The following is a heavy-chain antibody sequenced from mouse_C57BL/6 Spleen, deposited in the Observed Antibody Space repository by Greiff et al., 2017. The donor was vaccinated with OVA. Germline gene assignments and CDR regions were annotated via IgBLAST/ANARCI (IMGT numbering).Heavy chain of an antibody. CDR3: AILRRERSYAMDY. D-gene: IGHD2-4*01. V-gene: IGHV1-22*01. Sequence: EVQLQQSGPELVKPGASVKMSCKASGYTFTDYNMHWVKQSHGKSLEWIGYINPNNGGTSYNQKFKGKATLTVNKSSSTAYMELRSLTSEDSAVYYCAILRRERSYAMDYWGQGTSVTVSS. CDR2: INPNNGGT. CDR1: GYTFTDYN. J-gene: IGHJ4*01.